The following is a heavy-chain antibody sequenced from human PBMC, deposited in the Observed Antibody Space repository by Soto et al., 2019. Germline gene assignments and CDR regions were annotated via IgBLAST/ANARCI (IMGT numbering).Heavy chain of an antibody. CDR1: GYTFTSYG. V-gene: IGHV1-18*01. D-gene: IGHD3-22*01. J-gene: IGHJ4*02. CDR2: ISAYNGNT. CDR3: AIFSGRPHYYDSSMVPIVDY. Sequence: QVQLVQSGAEVKKPGASVKVSCKASGYTFTSYGISWVRQAPGQGLEWMGWISAYNGNTNYAQKLQGRVTMTTDTPTRTANRERRSLRSDDTAFYYCAIFSGRPHYYDSSMVPIVDYWAQGTLVTASS.